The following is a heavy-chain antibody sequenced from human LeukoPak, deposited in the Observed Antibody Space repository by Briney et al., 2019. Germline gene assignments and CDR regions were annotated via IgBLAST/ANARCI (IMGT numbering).Heavy chain of an antibody. J-gene: IGHJ6*03. CDR2: INHSGST. CDR1: GFSFSSYS. CDR3: ASSKRYSSSWSDYYYYYMDV. Sequence: GSLRLSCAASGFSFSSYSMNWVRQAPGKGLEWIGEINHSGSTNYNPSLKSRVTISVDTSKNQFSLKLSSVTAADTAVYYCASSKRYSSSWSDYYYYYMDVWGKGTTVTVSS. V-gene: IGHV4-34*01. D-gene: IGHD6-13*01.